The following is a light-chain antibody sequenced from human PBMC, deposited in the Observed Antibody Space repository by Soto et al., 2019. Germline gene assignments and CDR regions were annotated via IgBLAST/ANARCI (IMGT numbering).Light chain of an antibody. V-gene: IGKV1-5*03. CDR2: KAS. CDR3: QHYNTHSRA. J-gene: IGKJ1*01. CDR1: QSISTS. Sequence: DIQMTQSPSTLSASVGDRVTITCRASQSISTSLAWYQQKPGKAPKLLIYKASSLQSGVPSRFSGSGSGTEFTLTISSLQPDDFVTYYCQHYNTHSRAFGQGTKVEIK.